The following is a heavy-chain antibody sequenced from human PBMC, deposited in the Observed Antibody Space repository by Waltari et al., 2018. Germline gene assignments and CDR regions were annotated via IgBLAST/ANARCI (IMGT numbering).Heavy chain of an antibody. CDR1: GGSISSSSYY. V-gene: IGHV4-39*07. CDR2: IYYSGST. CDR3: ASLSNYDAFDY. J-gene: IGHJ4*02. Sequence: QLQLQESGPGLVKPSETLSLTCTVSGGSISSSSYYWGWIRQPPGKGLEWLGSIYYSGSTYYNPSLKSRVTISVDTSKNQFSLKLSSVTAADTAVYYCASLSNYDAFDYWGQGTLVTVSS. D-gene: IGHD4-4*01.